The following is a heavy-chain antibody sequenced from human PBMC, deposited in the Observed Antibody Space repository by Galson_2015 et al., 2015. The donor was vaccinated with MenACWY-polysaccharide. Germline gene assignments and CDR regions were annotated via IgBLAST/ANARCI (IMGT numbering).Heavy chain of an antibody. CDR3: AKDPNSGYDPYYFDY. CDR2: ISGSGGTT. Sequence: SLRLSCAASGFTFSSYVMSWVRQAPGKGLEWVSAISGSGGTTYYADSVKGRFTISRDNSKNTLYLRMNSLRADDTAVYYCAKDPNSGYDPYYFDYWGQGTLVTVSS. J-gene: IGHJ4*02. D-gene: IGHD5-12*01. CDR1: GFTFSSYV. V-gene: IGHV3-23*01.